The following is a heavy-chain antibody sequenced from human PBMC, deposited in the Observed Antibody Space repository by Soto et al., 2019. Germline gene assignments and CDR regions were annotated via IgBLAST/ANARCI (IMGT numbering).Heavy chain of an antibody. D-gene: IGHD3-22*01. CDR3: ARSYYDSLGFTVGP. CDR2: MYFGGSF. V-gene: IGHV4-59*02. Sequence: SETLSLTCNVSGESVCSGYWSWIRKPPGKGLEWIGFMYFGGSFNYNPSLAGRVTISVETSKNQFSMKMTSVTAADTAVYYCARSYYDSLGFTVGPWGQGTLVTVSS. J-gene: IGHJ5*02. CDR1: GESVCSGY.